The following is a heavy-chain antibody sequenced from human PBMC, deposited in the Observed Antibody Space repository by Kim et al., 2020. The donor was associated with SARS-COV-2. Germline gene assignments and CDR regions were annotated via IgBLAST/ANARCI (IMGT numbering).Heavy chain of an antibody. V-gene: IGHV1-69*13. J-gene: IGHJ6*02. Sequence: SVKVSCKASGGTFSSYAISWVRQAPGQGLEWMGGIIPIFGTANYAQKFQGRVTITADESTSTAYMELSSLRSEDTAVYYCARVGLGYCSGGSCTPSTGYYYGMDVWGQGTTVTVSS. CDR2: IIPIFGTA. CDR3: ARVGLGYCSGGSCTPSTGYYYGMDV. D-gene: IGHD2-15*01. CDR1: GGTFSSYA.